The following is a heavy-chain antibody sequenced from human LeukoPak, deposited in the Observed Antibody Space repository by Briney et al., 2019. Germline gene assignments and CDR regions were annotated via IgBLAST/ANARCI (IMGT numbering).Heavy chain of an antibody. CDR1: GFIVSHNY. D-gene: IGHD6-13*01. Sequence: GGSLRLSCAASGFIVSHNYMTWVRQAPGKGLEWISVIYIDGTTYYADSVKGRFTISRDQANNTLYLQMNTLRDEDTAVYYCARGPRYSSSWYDLAFDYWGQGTLVTVSS. J-gene: IGHJ4*02. V-gene: IGHV3-53*01. CDR3: ARGPRYSSSWYDLAFDY. CDR2: IYIDGTT.